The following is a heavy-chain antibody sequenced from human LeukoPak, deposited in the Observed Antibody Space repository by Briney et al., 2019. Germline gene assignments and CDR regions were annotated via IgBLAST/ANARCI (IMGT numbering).Heavy chain of an antibody. D-gene: IGHD3-10*01. Sequence: PGGSLRLSCAASGFTFSSYGMHWVRQAPGKGLEWVAVISYDGSNKYYADSVKGRFTISRDNSKNTLYLQMNSLRAEDTAVYYCAKDFYGSGSAVIDYWGQGTLVTVSS. J-gene: IGHJ4*02. CDR1: GFTFSSYG. CDR3: AKDFYGSGSAVIDY. V-gene: IGHV3-30*18. CDR2: ISYDGSNK.